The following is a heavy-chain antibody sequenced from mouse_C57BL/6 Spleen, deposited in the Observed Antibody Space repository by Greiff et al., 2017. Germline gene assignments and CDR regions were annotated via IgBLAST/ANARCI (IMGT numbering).Heavy chain of an antibody. CDR3: ARHLYYYGSSSYYFDY. D-gene: IGHD1-1*01. V-gene: IGHV5-6*02. CDR1: GFTFSSYG. J-gene: IGHJ2*01. CDR2: ISSGGSYT. Sequence: DVKLVESGGDLVKPGGSLKLSCAASGFTFSSYGMSWVRQTPDKRLEWVATISSGGSYTYYPDSVKGRFTISRDNAKNTLYLQMSSLKSEDTAMYYCARHLYYYGSSSYYFDYWGQGTTLTVSS.